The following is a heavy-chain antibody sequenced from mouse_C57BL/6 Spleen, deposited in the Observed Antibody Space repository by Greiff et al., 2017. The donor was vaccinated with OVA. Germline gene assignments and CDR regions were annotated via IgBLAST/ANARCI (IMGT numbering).Heavy chain of an antibody. V-gene: IGHV5-17*01. CDR2: ISSGSSTI. Sequence: EVNVVESGGGLVKPGGSLKLSCAASGFTFSDYGMHWVRQAPEKGLEWVAYISSGSSTIYYADTVKGRFTISRDNAKNTLFLQMTSLRSEDTAMYYCAREDGNYEGWYFDVWGTGTTVTVSS. CDR1: GFTFSDYG. CDR3: AREDGNYEGWYFDV. D-gene: IGHD2-1*01. J-gene: IGHJ1*03.